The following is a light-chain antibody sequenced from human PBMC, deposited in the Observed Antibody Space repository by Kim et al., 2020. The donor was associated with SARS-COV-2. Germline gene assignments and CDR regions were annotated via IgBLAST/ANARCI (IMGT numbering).Light chain of an antibody. J-gene: IGKJ4*01. Sequence: DIVMTQSPDSLAVSLGERATINCKSSQSVLHSSNNKNYLAWYQQKPGQPPKLLIYWASTRESGVPDRFSGSGSGTDFTLTISSLQAEDVAVYYCQQYYRTPLTFGGGTKVDIK. CDR1: QSVLHSSNNKNY. CDR2: WAS. V-gene: IGKV4-1*01. CDR3: QQYYRTPLT.